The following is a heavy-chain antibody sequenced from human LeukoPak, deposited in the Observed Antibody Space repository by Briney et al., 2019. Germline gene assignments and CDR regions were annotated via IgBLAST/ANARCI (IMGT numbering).Heavy chain of an antibody. V-gene: IGHV4-30-2*01. J-gene: IGHJ1*01. Sequence: SETLSLTCAVSGGSISSGGYSWSWIRQPPGKGLEWIGYIYHSGSTYYNPSLESRVTISVDRSKNQFSLKLSSVTAADTAVYYCASDYGDHEYFQHWGQGTLVTVSS. CDR1: GGSISSGGYS. CDR2: IYHSGST. D-gene: IGHD4-17*01. CDR3: ASDYGDHEYFQH.